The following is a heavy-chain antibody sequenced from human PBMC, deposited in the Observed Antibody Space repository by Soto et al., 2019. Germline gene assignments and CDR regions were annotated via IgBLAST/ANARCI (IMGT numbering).Heavy chain of an antibody. J-gene: IGHJ4*02. D-gene: IGHD3-22*01. CDR2: ISAYNGNT. CDR3: AREHSSGYYRSVFDY. V-gene: IGHV1-18*01. Sequence: ASVKVSCKASGYTFTSYGISWVRQAPGRGLEWMGWISAYNGNTNYAQKLQGRVTMTTDTSTSTAYMELRSLRSDDTAVYYCAREHSSGYYRSVFDYWGQGTLVTAPQ. CDR1: GYTFTSYG.